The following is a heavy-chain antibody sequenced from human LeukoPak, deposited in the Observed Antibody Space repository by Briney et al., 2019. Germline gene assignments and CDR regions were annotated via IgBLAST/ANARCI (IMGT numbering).Heavy chain of an antibody. CDR2: INHSGST. CDR1: GGSFSGYY. J-gene: IGHJ6*03. D-gene: IGHD3-9*01. Sequence: PSETLSLTCAVYGGSFSGYYWSWIRQPPGKGLEWIGEINHSGSTNYNPSLKSRVTISVDTSKNQFSLKLSSVTAADTAVYYCARTTAPTDISSFPYYYYYYMDVWGKGTTVTVSS. CDR3: ARTTAPTDISSFPYYYYYYMDV. V-gene: IGHV4-34*01.